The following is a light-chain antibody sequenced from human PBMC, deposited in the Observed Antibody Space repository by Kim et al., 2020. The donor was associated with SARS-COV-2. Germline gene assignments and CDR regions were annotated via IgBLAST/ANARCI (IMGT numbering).Light chain of an antibody. CDR3: QAWDSSAAYV. V-gene: IGLV3-1*01. CDR1: KLGDKY. CDR2: QDT. J-gene: IGLJ1*01. Sequence: SYELTQPPSVSVSPGQTASITCSGDKLGDKYVCWYQQKPGQSPVLVIYQDTKRPSGIPERFSGSNSGKIATLTISGTQAMDEADYYCQAWDSSAAYVFGT.